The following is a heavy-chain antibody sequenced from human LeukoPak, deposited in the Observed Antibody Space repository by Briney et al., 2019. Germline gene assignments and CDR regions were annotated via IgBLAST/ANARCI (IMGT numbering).Heavy chain of an antibody. D-gene: IGHD6-13*01. CDR3: ARDAAAGLTTFDY. V-gene: IGHV4-59*12. CDR2: IYYSGST. J-gene: IGHJ4*02. CDR1: GGSISSYY. Sequence: SETLSLTCTVSGGSISSYYWSWIRQPPGKGLEWIGYIYYSGSTNYNPSLKSRVTISVDRSKNQFSLKLSSVTAADTAVYYCARDAAAGLTTFDYWGQGTLVTVSS.